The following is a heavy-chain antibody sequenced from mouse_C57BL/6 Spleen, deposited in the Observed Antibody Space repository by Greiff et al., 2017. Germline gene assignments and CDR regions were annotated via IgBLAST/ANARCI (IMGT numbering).Heavy chain of an antibody. J-gene: IGHJ2*02. Sequence: VQLQQSDAELVKPGASVKISCKVSGYTFTDYTIHWMKQRPEQGLEWIGYIYPRDGSTKYNEKFKGKATLTADKSSSTAYMQLISLTSEDSAVYYCARRYSSNYVCAIDYWGQGTSRTVSS. CDR3: ARRYSSNYVCAIDY. CDR1: GYTFTDYT. V-gene: IGHV1-78*01. CDR2: IYPRDGST. D-gene: IGHD2-5*01.